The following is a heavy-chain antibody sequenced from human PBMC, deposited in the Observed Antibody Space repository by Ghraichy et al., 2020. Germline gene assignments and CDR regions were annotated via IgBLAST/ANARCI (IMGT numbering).Heavy chain of an antibody. J-gene: IGHJ6*02. Sequence: GGSLRLSCAASGFTFSSYAMSWVRQAPGKGLEWVSAISGSGGSTYYADSVKGRFTISRDNSKNTLYLQMNSLRAEDTAVYYCAKVRVRPFPTAAEWLVLGRDYYYYGMDVWGQGTTVTVSS. CDR2: ISGSGGST. CDR1: GFTFSSYA. CDR3: AKVRVRPFPTAAEWLVLGRDYYYYGMDV. D-gene: IGHD6-19*01. V-gene: IGHV3-23*01.